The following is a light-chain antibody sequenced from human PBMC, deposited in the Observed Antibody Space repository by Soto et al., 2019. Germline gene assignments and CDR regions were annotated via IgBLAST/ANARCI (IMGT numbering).Light chain of an antibody. CDR1: QNINNY. J-gene: IGKJ1*01. V-gene: IGKV1-17*01. CDR3: LQHSTYPLT. Sequence: DIKMTQSPSSLSASVGDRVTITCQASQNINNYLTWYQQKPGRAPKLLIYDASNLEAGVPSRFSGSGSGTEFTLTISSLQPDDFAIYYCLQHSTYPLTFGQGTKVDIK. CDR2: DAS.